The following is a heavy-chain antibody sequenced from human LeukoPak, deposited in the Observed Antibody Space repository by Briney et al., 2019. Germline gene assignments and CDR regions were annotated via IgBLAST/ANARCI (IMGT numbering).Heavy chain of an antibody. Sequence: GASVTVSCTASGYTFTSYGISWVRQAPGQGLEWMGWISAYNGNTNYAQKLQGRVTMTTDTSTSTAYMELRSLRSDDTAVYYCARGSIAVAEYYFDYWGQGTLVTVSS. CDR3: ARGSIAVAEYYFDY. CDR2: ISAYNGNT. CDR1: GYTFTSYG. V-gene: IGHV1-18*01. J-gene: IGHJ4*02. D-gene: IGHD6-19*01.